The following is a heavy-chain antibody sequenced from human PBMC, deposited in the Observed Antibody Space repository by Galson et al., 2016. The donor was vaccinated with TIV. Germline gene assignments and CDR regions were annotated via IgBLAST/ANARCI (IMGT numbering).Heavy chain of an antibody. J-gene: IGHJ6*03. CDR2: IIPLFGTV. V-gene: IGHV1-69*05. D-gene: IGHD5/OR15-5a*01. CDR1: GDIFRSYG. Sequence: SVKVSCKASGDIFRSYGISWVRQAPGQGLEWMGAIIPLFGTVKYEQTFQGRLTITTDESTGTVYMELSSLTSEDTAIYYCARVPQIYVYYMDVWGKGTTVTVSS. CDR3: ARVPQIYVYYMDV.